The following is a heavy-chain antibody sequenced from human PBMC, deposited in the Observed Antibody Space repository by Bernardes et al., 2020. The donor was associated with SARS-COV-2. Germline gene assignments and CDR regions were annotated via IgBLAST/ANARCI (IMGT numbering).Heavy chain of an antibody. V-gene: IGHV3-74*01. Sequence: GSLRLSCSASGFTFSSYWMYWVRQAPGQGLVWVARINSDGSSASYADSVRGRFTISRDNAKNTLYLQMNSLRVEETAVYYCVRARAFESWGQGTMVTVSS. CDR2: INSDGSSA. CDR3: VRARAFES. CDR1: GFTFSSYW. J-gene: IGHJ3*02.